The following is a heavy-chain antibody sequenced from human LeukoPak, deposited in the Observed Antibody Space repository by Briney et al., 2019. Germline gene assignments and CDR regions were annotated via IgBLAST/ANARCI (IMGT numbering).Heavy chain of an antibody. CDR1: GGSISSSSYY. Sequence: SETLSLTCTVSGGSISSSSYYWGWIRQPPGKGLEWIGYIYYSGSTNYNPSLKSRVTISVDTSKNQFSLKLSSVTAADTAVYYCARLGYYDSSGHHDYWGQGTLVTVSS. V-gene: IGHV4-61*05. D-gene: IGHD3-22*01. CDR3: ARLGYYDSSGHHDY. CDR2: IYYSGST. J-gene: IGHJ4*02.